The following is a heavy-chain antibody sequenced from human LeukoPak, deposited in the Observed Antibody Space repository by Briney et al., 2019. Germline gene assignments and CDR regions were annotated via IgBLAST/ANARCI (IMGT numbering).Heavy chain of an antibody. CDR3: ARGEFAWIQGSYGMNV. CDR2: INSGSTTI. V-gene: IGHV3-48*04. D-gene: IGHD5-18*01. CDR1: GVTFSVYS. Sequence: GGSLRLSCAASGVTFSVYSMNWVRQAPGKGLEWVSYINSGSTTIYYADSVKGRFTISRDNAKNALYLQMNSLRAEDTAVYYCARGEFAWIQGSYGMNVWGQGTTVTVSS. J-gene: IGHJ6*02.